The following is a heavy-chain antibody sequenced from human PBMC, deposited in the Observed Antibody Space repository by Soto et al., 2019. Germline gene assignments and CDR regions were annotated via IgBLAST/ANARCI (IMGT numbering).Heavy chain of an antibody. CDR3: AKALYGGYDFHYYFDY. Sequence: GGSLRLSCAASGFTFSSYAMSWVRQAPGKGLEWVSAISGSGGSTYYADSVKGRFTISRDNSKNTLYLQMNSLRAEDTAVYYCAKALYGGYDFHYYFDYWGQGTLVTVSS. CDR2: ISGSGGST. CDR1: GFTFSSYA. D-gene: IGHD5-12*01. V-gene: IGHV3-23*01. J-gene: IGHJ4*02.